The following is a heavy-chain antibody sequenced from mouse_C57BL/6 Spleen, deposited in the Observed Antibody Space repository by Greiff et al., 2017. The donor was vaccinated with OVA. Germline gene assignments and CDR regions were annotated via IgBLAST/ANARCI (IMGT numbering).Heavy chain of an antibody. J-gene: IGHJ2*01. V-gene: IGHV1-52*01. CDR2: IDPSDSET. CDR1: GYTFTSYW. D-gene: IGHD2-1*01. CDR3: ARLDGNYPFGY. Sequence: VQLQQPGAELVRPGSSVKLSCKASGYTFTSYWMHWVKQRPIQGLEWIGNIDPSDSETHYNQKFKNKATLTVDKSSSTAYMQLSSLTSEDSAVYYCARLDGNYPFGYWGQGTTLTVSS.